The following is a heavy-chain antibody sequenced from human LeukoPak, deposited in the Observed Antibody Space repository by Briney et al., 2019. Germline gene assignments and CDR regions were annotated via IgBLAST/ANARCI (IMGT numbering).Heavy chain of an antibody. V-gene: IGHV5-51*01. CDR3: ARQYYYDSSGYPPAFDY. CDR2: IYPGDSDT. D-gene: IGHD3-22*01. J-gene: IGHJ4*02. CDR1: GYSFPNYW. Sequence: GESLKISCKGSGYSFPNYWIGWVRQMPGKGLEWMGIIYPGDSDTRYSPSFQGQVTISADKSISTAYLQWSSLKASDTAMYYCARQYYYDSSGYPPAFDYWGQGTLVTVSS.